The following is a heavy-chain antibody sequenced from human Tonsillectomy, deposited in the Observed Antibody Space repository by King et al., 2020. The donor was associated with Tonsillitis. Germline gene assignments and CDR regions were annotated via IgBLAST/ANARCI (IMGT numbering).Heavy chain of an antibody. CDR2: ISGSGGST. CDR3: AKDKVATMPRDAFDF. Sequence: QLVQSGGGLVQPGGSLRLSCAASGFTFSNYAMSWVRQAPGKGLEWVSGISGSGGSTYSADSVKGRFTISRDNSKNKLYLQMNSLRAEDTAVYYCAKDKVATMPRDAFDFWGQGTMVTVSS. CDR1: GFTFSNYA. V-gene: IGHV3-23*04. J-gene: IGHJ3*01. D-gene: IGHD5-12*01.